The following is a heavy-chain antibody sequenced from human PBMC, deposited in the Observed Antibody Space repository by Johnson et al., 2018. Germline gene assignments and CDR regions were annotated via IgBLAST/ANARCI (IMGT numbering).Heavy chain of an antibody. CDR2: IKSKPNGETT. CDR1: GFTFSSYG. CDR3: ATGRYFDY. J-gene: IGHJ4*02. V-gene: IGHV3-15*07. Sequence: VQLVESGGGVVQPGRSLRLSCAASGFTFSSYGMHWVRQAPGKGLEWVGRIKSKPNGETTDYATAVKGRFTISRDDSQATAYVQMNSLKTEDAAVYYCATGRYFDYWGQGILVTVSS.